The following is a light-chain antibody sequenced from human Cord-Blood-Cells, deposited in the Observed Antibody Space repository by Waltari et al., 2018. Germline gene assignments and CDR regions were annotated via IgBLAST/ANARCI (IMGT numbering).Light chain of an antibody. J-gene: IGLJ1*01. V-gene: IGLV2-14*01. Sequence: QSALTQPASVSGSPGQSINISCTGPSSDVGGYNYVSWYQQHPGKALKLMIYDVSNRPSGVSNRFSGSKSGNTASLTISGLQAEDEADYYCSSYTSSSTLVFGTGTKVTVL. CDR3: SSYTSSSTLV. CDR1: SSDVGGYNY. CDR2: DVS.